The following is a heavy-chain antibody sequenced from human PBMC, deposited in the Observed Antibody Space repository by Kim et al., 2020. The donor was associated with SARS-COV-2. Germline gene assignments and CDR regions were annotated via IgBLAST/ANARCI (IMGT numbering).Heavy chain of an antibody. Sequence: SETLSLTCTVSGYSISSGYYWGWIRQPPGKWLEWIGSIYHSGSTYYNPSLKSRVTISVDTSKNQFSLKLSSVTAADTAVYYCARDTKDIVVVPAAMGGYYFDYWGQGTLVTVSS. D-gene: IGHD2-2*01. CDR2: IYHSGST. CDR3: ARDTKDIVVVPAAMGGYYFDY. V-gene: IGHV4-38-2*02. J-gene: IGHJ4*02. CDR1: GYSISSGYY.